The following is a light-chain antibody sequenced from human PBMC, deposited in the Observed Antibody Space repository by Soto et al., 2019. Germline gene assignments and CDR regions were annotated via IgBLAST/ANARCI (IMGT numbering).Light chain of an antibody. J-gene: IGLJ2*01. V-gene: IGLV1-40*01. CDR2: GNT. CDR3: QSYDGSLSGAV. Sequence: QSVLTQPPSVSGAPGQRVTISCTGSSSNTGAGYDVHWYQQVPGTAPKLLIYGNTKRPSGVPDRFSGSKSGTSASLAITGLQAEDEADYYCQSYDGSLSGAVFGGGTQLTAL. CDR1: SSNTGAGYD.